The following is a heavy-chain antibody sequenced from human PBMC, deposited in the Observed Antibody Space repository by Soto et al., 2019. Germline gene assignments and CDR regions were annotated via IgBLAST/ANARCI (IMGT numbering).Heavy chain of an antibody. J-gene: IGHJ6*02. CDR2: ISGSGGST. V-gene: IGHV3-23*01. CDR1: GFTFSSYA. CDR3: AKDAYGDYYIWRYYRNPTQMDV. Sequence: EVQLLESGGGLVQPGGSLRLSCAASGFTFSSYAMSWVRQAPGKGLEWVSAISGSGGSTYYADSVKGRFTISRDNSKNTLYLQMNSLRAEDTAVYYCAKDAYGDYYIWRYYRNPTQMDVWGQGTTVTVSS. D-gene: IGHD4-17*01.